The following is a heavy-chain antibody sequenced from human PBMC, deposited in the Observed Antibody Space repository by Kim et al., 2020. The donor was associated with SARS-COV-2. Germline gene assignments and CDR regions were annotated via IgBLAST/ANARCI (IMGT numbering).Heavy chain of an antibody. Sequence: DSVKGRFTISRDNAKNSLYLQMNSLRAEDTAVYYCATNYGSGSPPSWFDPWGQGTLVTVSS. CDR3: ATNYGSGSPPSWFDP. D-gene: IGHD3-10*01. J-gene: IGHJ5*02. V-gene: IGHV3-21*01.